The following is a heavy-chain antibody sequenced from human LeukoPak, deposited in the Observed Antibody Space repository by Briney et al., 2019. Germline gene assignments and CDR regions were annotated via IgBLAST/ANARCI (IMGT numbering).Heavy chain of an antibody. Sequence: GGSLRLSCTASEFTFSDYAMSWVRQAPGKGLEWVSAISSSGGRTYYGDSVKGRFTISRDNSKKTLYLQMNSLRAGDTAVYYCAKGLHLAAADYWGQGTLVTVS. D-gene: IGHD6-13*01. CDR1: EFTFSDYA. V-gene: IGHV3-23*01. J-gene: IGHJ4*02. CDR3: AKGLHLAAADY. CDR2: ISSSGGRT.